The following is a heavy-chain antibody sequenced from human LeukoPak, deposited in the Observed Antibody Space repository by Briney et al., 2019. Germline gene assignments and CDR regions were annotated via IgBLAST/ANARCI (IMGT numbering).Heavy chain of an antibody. V-gene: IGHV3-23*01. Sequence: GGSLRLSCAASGFTFSNYAVMWVRQAPGQGLEWVSAISGSGGSTYYADSVKGRFTISRDNSKNTLYLQMNSLRAEDTAVYYCAKDLENTYSSGCLDYWGQGTLVTVSS. CDR1: GFTFSNYA. CDR2: ISGSGGST. D-gene: IGHD6-19*01. J-gene: IGHJ4*02. CDR3: AKDLENTYSSGCLDY.